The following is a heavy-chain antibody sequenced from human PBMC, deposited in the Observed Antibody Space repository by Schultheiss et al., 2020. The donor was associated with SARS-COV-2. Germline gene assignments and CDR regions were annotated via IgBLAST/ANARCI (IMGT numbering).Heavy chain of an antibody. CDR3: ARVGGGGYYYYYGMDV. CDR2: IIPIFGTA. Sequence: SVKVSCKASGGTFSSYAISWVRQAPGQGLEWMGGIIPIFGTANYAQKFQGRVTITADESTSTAYMELNSLRAEDTAVYYCARVGGGGYYYYYGMDVWGQGTTVTVSS. CDR1: GGTFSSYA. V-gene: IGHV1-69*13. J-gene: IGHJ6*02. D-gene: IGHD3-16*01.